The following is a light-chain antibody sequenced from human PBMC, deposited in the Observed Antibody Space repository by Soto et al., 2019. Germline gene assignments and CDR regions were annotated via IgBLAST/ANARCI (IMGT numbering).Light chain of an antibody. V-gene: IGKV3-15*01. J-gene: IGKJ1*01. CDR2: GAS. CDR3: QQSHTWPPWT. Sequence: CAGEGTTVDCGGSQSVTSDYLAWYQHKPGRAPRLLMYGASTRADGIPARFTGSGSGTEFTLTISSLPAEEFAVYYCQQSHTWPPWTNGQGTKVDIK. CDR1: QSVTSDY.